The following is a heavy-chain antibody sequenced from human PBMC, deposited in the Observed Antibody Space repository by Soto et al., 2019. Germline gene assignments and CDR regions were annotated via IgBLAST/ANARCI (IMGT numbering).Heavy chain of an antibody. CDR3: ARRFSSGWYADY. J-gene: IGHJ4*01. CDR1: GFTFSGYG. Sequence: QVQLVESGGGVVQPGRSLRLSCAASGFTFSGYGMHWVRQAPGKGLEWVAVIWYDGSNENYADTVKGRFTISRDNSKNTLYLQMNSLRDEDTAVYYCARRFSSGWYADYWGHGTLVTVSS. CDR2: IWYDGSNE. D-gene: IGHD6-19*01. V-gene: IGHV3-33*01.